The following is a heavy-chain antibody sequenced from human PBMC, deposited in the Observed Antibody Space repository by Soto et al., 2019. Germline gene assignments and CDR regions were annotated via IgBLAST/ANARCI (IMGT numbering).Heavy chain of an antibody. D-gene: IGHD2-8*01. V-gene: IGHV3-33*01. CDR1: GFTFSSYG. CDR2: IWYDGSNK. Sequence: SLRLSCAASGFTFSSYGMHWVRQAPGKGLEWVAVIWYDGSNKYYADSVKGRFTISRENSKNTLYLKMKSLRAEDTAVYYCARDRQRYYTNGVCWFDYSAQATLVTVSS. CDR3: ARDRQRYYTNGVCWFDY. J-gene: IGHJ4*02.